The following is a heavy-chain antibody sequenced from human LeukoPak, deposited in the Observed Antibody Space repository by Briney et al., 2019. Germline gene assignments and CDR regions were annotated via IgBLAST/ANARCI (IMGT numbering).Heavy chain of an antibody. D-gene: IGHD3-10*02. J-gene: IGHJ6*04. V-gene: IGHV3-48*03. CDR2: ISSSGSTI. CDR1: GFTFSSYE. CDR3: AELGITMIGGV. Sequence: GGSLRLSCAASGFTFSSYEMNWGRQAPGEGLEWVSYISSSGSTIYYADSVKGRFTISRDNAKNSLYLQVNSLRAEDTAVYYCAELGITMIGGVWGKGTTVTISS.